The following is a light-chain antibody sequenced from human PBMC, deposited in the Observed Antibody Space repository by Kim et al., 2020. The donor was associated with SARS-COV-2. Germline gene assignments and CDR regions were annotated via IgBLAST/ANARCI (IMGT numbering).Light chain of an antibody. CDR2: GAS. V-gene: IGKV3-15*01. Sequence: EIVMTQSPAPLSVSPGERATLSCRASQSVSNNLAWFQQKPGQAPRLLIYGASTRATGIPDRFSGSGSGTEFTLTISSLQSEDFAVYYCQQYNSWPWTFGQGTKVDIK. CDR1: QSVSNN. J-gene: IGKJ1*01. CDR3: QQYNSWPWT.